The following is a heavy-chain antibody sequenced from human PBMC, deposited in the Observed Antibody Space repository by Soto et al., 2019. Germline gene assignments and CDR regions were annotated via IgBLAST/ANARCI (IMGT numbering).Heavy chain of an antibody. CDR1: GFPFSGFL. J-gene: IGHJ3*02. D-gene: IGHD3-10*01. CDR2: ITYDGRSD. Sequence: QVQLVESGGGVVQPGTSQRLSCAASGFPFSGFLMHWVRQAPGKGLESVALITYDGRSDYYAESVKGRFSISRDNSKNTLYLQMNSLRADDTAVYYCARDLYFGAGDAIDIWGQGTMVTVSS. V-gene: IGHV3-30*04. CDR3: ARDLYFGAGDAIDI.